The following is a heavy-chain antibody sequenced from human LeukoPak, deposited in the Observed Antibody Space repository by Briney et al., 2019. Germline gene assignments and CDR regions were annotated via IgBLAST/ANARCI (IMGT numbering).Heavy chain of an antibody. CDR3: ARGGDIVATYPGY. V-gene: IGHV3-33*08. D-gene: IGHD5-12*01. CDR2: IWYDGSNK. Sequence: GGSLRLSCAASGFTFSSYAMHWVRQAPGKGLEWVAVIWYDGSNKYYADSVKGRFTISRDNSKNTLYLQMNSLRAEDTAVYYCARGGDIVATYPGYWGQGTLVTVSS. J-gene: IGHJ4*02. CDR1: GFTFSSYA.